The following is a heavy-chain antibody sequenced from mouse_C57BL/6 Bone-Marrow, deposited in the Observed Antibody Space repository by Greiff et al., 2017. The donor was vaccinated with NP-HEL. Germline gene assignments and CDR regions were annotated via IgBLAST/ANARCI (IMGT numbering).Heavy chain of an antibody. Sequence: VQLQESGPELVKPGASVKISCKASGYAFSSSWMNWVKQRPGKGLEWIGRIYPGDGDTKYNGKFKGKATLTADKSSSTAYMQLSSLTSEDSAVYFCATYSNFPMDYWGQGTSVTVSS. J-gene: IGHJ4*01. CDR2: IYPGDGDT. CDR1: GYAFSSSW. CDR3: ATYSNFPMDY. V-gene: IGHV1-82*01. D-gene: IGHD2-5*01.